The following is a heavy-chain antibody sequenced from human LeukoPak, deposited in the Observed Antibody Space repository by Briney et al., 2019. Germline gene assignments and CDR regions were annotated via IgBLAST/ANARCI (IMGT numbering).Heavy chain of an antibody. V-gene: IGHV4-39*07. CDR3: ARDGYYDSSGYPKPPDY. CDR1: GGSISSSSYY. D-gene: IGHD3-22*01. J-gene: IGHJ4*02. Sequence: SETLSLTGTVSGGSISSSSYYWGWIRQPPGKGLEWIGSIYYSGSTYYNPSLKSRVTISVDTSKNQFSLKLSYVTAADTAVYYCARDGYYDSSGYPKPPDYWGQGTLVTVSS. CDR2: IYYSGST.